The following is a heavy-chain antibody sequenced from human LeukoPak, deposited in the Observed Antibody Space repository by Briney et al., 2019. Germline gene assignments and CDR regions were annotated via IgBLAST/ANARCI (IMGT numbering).Heavy chain of an antibody. V-gene: IGHV4-34*01. D-gene: IGHD3-9*01. CDR1: GGSFSGYY. CDR3: ARGHGTNVLRYFDWLSPIGP. CDR2: INRSGST. Sequence: SETLSLTCAVYGGSFSGYYWSWIRQPPGKGLEWIGEINRSGSTNYNPSLKSRVTISVDTSKNQFSLQLSSVTAADTAVYYCARGHGTNVLRYFDWLSPIGPWGQGTLVTVSS. J-gene: IGHJ5*02.